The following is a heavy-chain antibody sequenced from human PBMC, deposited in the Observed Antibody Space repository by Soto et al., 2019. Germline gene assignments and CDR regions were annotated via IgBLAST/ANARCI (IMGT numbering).Heavy chain of an antibody. D-gene: IGHD6-13*01. CDR3: ARYEPYSSSWFDYYYYGMDV. Sequence: QLQLQESGPGLVKPSETLSLTCTVSGGSISSSSYYWGWIRQPPGKGLEWIGSIYYSGSTYYNPSLKSRFTISVDKAKNQFSLKLSSVTAADTAVYYCARYEPYSSSWFDYYYYGMDVWGQGTTVTVSS. J-gene: IGHJ6*02. CDR1: GGSISSSSYY. V-gene: IGHV4-39*01. CDR2: IYYSGST.